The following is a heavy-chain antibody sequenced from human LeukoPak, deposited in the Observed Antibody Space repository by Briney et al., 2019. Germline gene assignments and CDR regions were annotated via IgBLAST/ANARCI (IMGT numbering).Heavy chain of an antibody. CDR3: AREKGPYGSGSTRHFDY. D-gene: IGHD3-10*01. J-gene: IGHJ4*02. Sequence: PGGSLRLSCAASGFTFDDYGMSWVRQAPGKGLEWVAVISYDGSNKYYADSVKGRFTISRDNSKNTLYLQMNSLRAEDTAVYYCAREKGPYGSGSTRHFDYWGQGALVTVSS. CDR2: ISYDGSNK. CDR1: GFTFDDYG. V-gene: IGHV3-30*05.